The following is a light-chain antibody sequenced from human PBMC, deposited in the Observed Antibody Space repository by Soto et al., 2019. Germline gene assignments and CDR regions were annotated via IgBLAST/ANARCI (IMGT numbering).Light chain of an antibody. CDR1: SSDVGSYNL. CDR2: GGN. J-gene: IGLJ3*02. CDR3: WSYAGGTSVV. V-gene: IGLV2-23*01. Sequence: QSALTQPASVSGSPGQSITISCTGTSSDVGSYNLVSWYQHHPGKAPRLIIYGGNKRPSGVSNRFSGSKSGNTASLTISGLQPEDEADYYCWSYAGGTSVVFGGGTKLTVL.